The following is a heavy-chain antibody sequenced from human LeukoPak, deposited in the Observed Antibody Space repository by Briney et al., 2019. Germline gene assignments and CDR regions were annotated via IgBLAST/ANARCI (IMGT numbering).Heavy chain of an antibody. CDR1: GYTFSNYW. Sequence: GESLKISCTGSGYTFSNYWIGWVRQMPGEGLQWMGIIYPGDSDTRYNPSFQGQVTISADKSISTAYLHLSSLKASDTAMYYCAKLPYYYDSTRYAHFYIWGQGTMVTVSS. J-gene: IGHJ3*02. CDR3: AKLPYYYDSTRYAHFYI. CDR2: IYPGDSDT. V-gene: IGHV5-51*01. D-gene: IGHD3-22*01.